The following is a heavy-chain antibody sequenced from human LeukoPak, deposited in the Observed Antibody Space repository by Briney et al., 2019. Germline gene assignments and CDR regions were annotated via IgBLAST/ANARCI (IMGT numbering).Heavy chain of an antibody. J-gene: IGHJ5*02. Sequence: PGGSLRLSCAASGFTFSSYNMNWVRQAPGKGLEWVSSISSSSSYIYYADSVKGRFTISRDNAKNSLYLQMNSLRAEDTAVYYCARDWGRYCSSTSCYSPWFDPWGQGTLVTVSS. CDR3: ARDWGRYCSSTSCYSPWFDP. V-gene: IGHV3-21*01. D-gene: IGHD2-2*01. CDR2: ISSSSSYI. CDR1: GFTFSSYN.